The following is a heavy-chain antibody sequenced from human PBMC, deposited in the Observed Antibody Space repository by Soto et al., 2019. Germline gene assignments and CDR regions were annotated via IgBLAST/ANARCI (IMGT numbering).Heavy chain of an antibody. CDR2: ISAYNGNT. Sequence: ASVKVSCKASGYTFTSYGISWVRQAPGQGLEWMGWISAYNGNTNYAQKLQGRVTMTTDTSTSNASMERRSLRSDDTAVFYCARDPRGELLLDTCFDPWGQGTRVTAPQ. CDR1: GYTFTSYG. V-gene: IGHV1-18*01. J-gene: IGHJ5*02. CDR3: ARDPRGELLLDTCFDP. D-gene: IGHD1-26*01.